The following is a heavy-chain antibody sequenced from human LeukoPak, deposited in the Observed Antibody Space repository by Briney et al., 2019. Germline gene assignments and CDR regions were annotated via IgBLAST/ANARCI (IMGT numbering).Heavy chain of an antibody. CDR2: IIPILGIA. CDR1: GGTFSSYA. Sequence: GASVKVSCKASGGTFSSYAISWVRQAPGQGLEWMGRIIPILGIANYAQKFQGRVTITADKSTSTAYMELSSLRSEDTAVYYCARDENYYDSSGYLRYWGRGTLVTVSS. CDR3: ARDENYYDSSGYLRY. J-gene: IGHJ4*02. D-gene: IGHD3-22*01. V-gene: IGHV1-69*04.